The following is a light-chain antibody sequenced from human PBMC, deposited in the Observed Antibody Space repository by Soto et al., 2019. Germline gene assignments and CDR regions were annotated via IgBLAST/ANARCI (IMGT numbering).Light chain of an antibody. CDR1: QNLGTLY. CDR2: SAS. J-gene: IGKJ1*01. Sequence: ESVLTQAPGTLSLSPGDGVTLSCRASQNLGTLYLAWFQQKSGQAPRLLIYSASRRATGIPDRFTGSGSGTDFTLTINRVEPEDFAVYFCQQYAGSPRTFGQGTKVDIK. V-gene: IGKV3-20*01. CDR3: QQYAGSPRT.